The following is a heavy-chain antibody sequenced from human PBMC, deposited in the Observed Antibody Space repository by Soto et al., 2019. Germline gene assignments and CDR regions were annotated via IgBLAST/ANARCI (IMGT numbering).Heavy chain of an antibody. CDR2: IYSRGST. J-gene: IGHJ4*02. CDR1: GLTVSSNY. CDR3: ASSTLVWGIIGGRLDY. V-gene: IGHV3-66*01. Sequence: EVQLVESGGGLVQPGGSLRLSCAVSGLTVSSNYMNWVRQAPGKGLEWVSVIYSRGSTYYAGSVMRRFTVSRDSSKNTVYLQMNSLRAEDTAVYYCASSTLVWGIIGGRLDYWGQGTLVTVSS. D-gene: IGHD3-10*01.